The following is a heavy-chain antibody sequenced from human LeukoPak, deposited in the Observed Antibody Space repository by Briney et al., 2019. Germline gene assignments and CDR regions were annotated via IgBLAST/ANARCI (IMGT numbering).Heavy chain of an antibody. CDR2: INHSGST. D-gene: IGHD4-17*01. CDR3: ARGSPVKRPLFDY. J-gene: IGHJ4*02. V-gene: IGHV4-34*01. Sequence: SETLSLTCAVYGGSFSGYYWSWIRQPPGKGLEWIGEINHSGSTNYNPSLKSRVTISVDTSKNQFSLKLSSVTAADTAVYYRARGSPVKRPLFDYWGQGTLVTVSS. CDR1: GGSFSGYY.